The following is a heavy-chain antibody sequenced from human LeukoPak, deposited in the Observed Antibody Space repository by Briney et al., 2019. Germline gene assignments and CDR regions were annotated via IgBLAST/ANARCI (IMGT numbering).Heavy chain of an antibody. CDR1: GGSISSYY. Sequence: PSETLSLTCTVSGGSISSYYWSWIRQPAGKGLEWIGRIYTSGSTNYNPSLKSRVTMSVDTSKNQFSLKLSSVTAADTAVYYCARDLTYYDILTRYQPYYYYYGMDVWGQETTVTVSS. CDR2: IYTSGST. D-gene: IGHD3-9*01. V-gene: IGHV4-4*07. J-gene: IGHJ6*02. CDR3: ARDLTYYDILTRYQPYYYYYGMDV.